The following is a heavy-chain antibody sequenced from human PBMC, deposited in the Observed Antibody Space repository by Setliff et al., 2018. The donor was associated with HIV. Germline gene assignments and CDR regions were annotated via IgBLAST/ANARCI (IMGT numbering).Heavy chain of an antibody. Sequence: SETLSLTCTVSGGSISSGSYYWSWIRQPAGKGLEWIGRIYTSGSTNYNPSLKSRVTISVDTSKNQFSLKLSSVTAADTAVYYCARGLHLRITMVRREYYGMDVWGQGTTVTVSS. J-gene: IGHJ6*02. CDR1: GGSISSGSYY. D-gene: IGHD3-10*01. V-gene: IGHV4-61*02. CDR3: ARGLHLRITMVRREYYGMDV. CDR2: IYTSGST.